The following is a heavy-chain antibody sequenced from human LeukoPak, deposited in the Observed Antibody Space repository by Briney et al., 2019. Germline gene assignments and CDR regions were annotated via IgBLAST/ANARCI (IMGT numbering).Heavy chain of an antibody. CDR1: GFTFDDYA. V-gene: IGHV3-9*01. CDR3: AKDLWGIPGFDY. CDR2: ISWNSGSI. Sequence: GRSLRLSCAASGFTFDDYAMHWVRQAPGKGLEWVSGISWNSGSIGYADSVKGRFTISRDNAKNSLYLQMNSLRAEDTALYYCAKDLWGIPGFDYWGQGTLVTVSS. D-gene: IGHD3-16*01. J-gene: IGHJ4*02.